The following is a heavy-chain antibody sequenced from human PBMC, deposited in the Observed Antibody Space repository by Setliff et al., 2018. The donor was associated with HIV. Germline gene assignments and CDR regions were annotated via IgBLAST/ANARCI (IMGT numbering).Heavy chain of an antibody. CDR2: IYTSGST. J-gene: IGHJ3*02. CDR1: GGSISSGSYY. V-gene: IGHV4-61*02. D-gene: IGHD3-16*01. Sequence: KTSETLSLTCTVSGGSISSGSYYWSWIRQPAGKGLGCIGRIYTSGSTNYNPSLKSRVTISVDTSKNQFSLKLSSVTAADTAVYYCARDFLFGDAFDIWGQGTMVTVSS. CDR3: ARDFLFGDAFDI.